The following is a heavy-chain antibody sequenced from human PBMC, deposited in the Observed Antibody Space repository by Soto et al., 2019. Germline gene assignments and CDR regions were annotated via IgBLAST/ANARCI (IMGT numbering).Heavy chain of an antibody. CDR2: IYYRGST. J-gene: IGHJ6*03. CDR1: GGSISSGGYY. Sequence: QVQLQESGPGLVKPSQTLSLTCTVSGGSISSGGYYWSWIRQHPGKGLEWIGYIYYRGSTYYNPSLKSRVTISVDTSKNQFSLKLSSVTAADTAVYYCARSDYGSGRMKLEYDYYYYYMDVWGKGTTVTVSS. CDR3: ARSDYGSGRMKLEYDYYYYYMDV. V-gene: IGHV4-31*03. D-gene: IGHD3-10*01.